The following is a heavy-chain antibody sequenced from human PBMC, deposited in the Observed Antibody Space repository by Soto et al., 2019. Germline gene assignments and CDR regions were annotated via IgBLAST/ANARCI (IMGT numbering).Heavy chain of an antibody. Sequence: QAQLVQSGAEVKKPGASVKVSCKASGYTYTSYGISWVRQAPGQGLEWMGWISAYNGDTKYAQKFQGRLTLTTDTAAEAACKELRSLRTAVRAVYYCARLQQDSVTYPPYFCSYMEVWWKGTTVAVSS. CDR1: GYTYTSYG. CDR2: ISAYNGDT. D-gene: IGHD4-17*01. CDR3: ARLQQDSVTYPPYFCSYMEV. V-gene: IGHV1-18*01. J-gene: IGHJ6*03.